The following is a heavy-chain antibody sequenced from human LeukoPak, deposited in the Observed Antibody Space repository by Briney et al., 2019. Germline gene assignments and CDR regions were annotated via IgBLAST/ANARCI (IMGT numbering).Heavy chain of an antibody. Sequence: GRSLRLSCAASGFTFDDYAMHWVRQAPGKGLEWVSGISWNSGSTSYADSVKGRFTISRDNAKNTLYLQMNSLRAEDTAVYYCAQVGIGDSSGYYYAYWGQGTLVTVSS. J-gene: IGHJ4*02. V-gene: IGHV3-9*01. CDR2: ISWNSGST. CDR3: AQVGIGDSSGYYYAY. D-gene: IGHD3-22*01. CDR1: GFTFDDYA.